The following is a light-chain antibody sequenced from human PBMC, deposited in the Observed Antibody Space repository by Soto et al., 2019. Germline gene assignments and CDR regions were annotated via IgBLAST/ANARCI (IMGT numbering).Light chain of an antibody. CDR3: QQCFWHWT. V-gene: IGKV1-39*01. CDR2: DAS. CDR1: QSIASY. J-gene: IGKJ1*01. Sequence: DFKISNSPSALSAYVGDRVTITCRASQSIASYLNWYQQRPGKAPKLLIYDASSLESGVPSRFGGSGSGTEFTLSITSLQPDDFATYYCQQCFWHWTFGQGTKV.